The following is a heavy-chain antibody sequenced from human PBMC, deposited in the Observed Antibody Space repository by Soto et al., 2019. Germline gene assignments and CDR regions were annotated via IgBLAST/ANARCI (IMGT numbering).Heavy chain of an antibody. J-gene: IGHJ5*02. CDR1: GGTFSSYA. CDR3: AISGYDRVPFDP. Sequence: ASVKVSCKASGGTFSSYAISWARQAPGQGLEWMGGIIPIFGTANYAQKFQGRVTITADESTSTAYMELSSLRSEDTAVYYCAISGYDRVPFDPWGQGTLVTVSS. CDR2: IIPIFGTA. V-gene: IGHV1-69*13. D-gene: IGHD5-12*01.